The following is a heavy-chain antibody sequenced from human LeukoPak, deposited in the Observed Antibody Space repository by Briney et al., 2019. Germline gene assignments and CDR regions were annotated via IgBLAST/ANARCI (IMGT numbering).Heavy chain of an antibody. Sequence: PGGSLRLSCAASGFTFSDYYMSWIRQAPEKGPEWISYISSSSSYTNYADSVKGRSTISRDNAKNSLYLQMNSLRAEDTAVYYCARGRRPFDFWGQGTLVTVSS. V-gene: IGHV3-11*06. J-gene: IGHJ4*02. CDR3: ARGRRPFDF. CDR1: GFTFSDYY. CDR2: ISSSSSYT.